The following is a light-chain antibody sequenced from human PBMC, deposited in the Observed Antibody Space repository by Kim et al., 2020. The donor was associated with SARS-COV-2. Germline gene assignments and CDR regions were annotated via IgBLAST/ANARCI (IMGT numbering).Light chain of an antibody. Sequence: VHPGQTATLPCSGDNLGGRYVSWYQQGPGQTPVLVMYQDIERPSGIPDRFSGSNSGNTATLTISGTQAMDEADYYCQAWDNNAAIFGGGTQLTVL. V-gene: IGLV3-1*01. J-gene: IGLJ2*01. CDR3: QAWDNNAAI. CDR2: QDI. CDR1: NLGGRY.